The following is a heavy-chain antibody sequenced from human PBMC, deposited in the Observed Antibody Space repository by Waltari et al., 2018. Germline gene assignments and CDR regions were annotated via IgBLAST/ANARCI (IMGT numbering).Heavy chain of an antibody. Sequence: EVRRVHSGGGLVQPGVSLRLHRVGYGFTFGGSWMSWVRQSPEKGLEFVANIDQDGSTTNYMGPVKGRFTISRDNAKNSVYLQMNSLRVDDTTVYFCARDPFHSSFDYWGQGALVTVSS. CDR2: IDQDGSTT. D-gene: IGHD3-16*01. J-gene: IGHJ4*02. CDR3: ARDPFHSSFDY. V-gene: IGHV3-7*01. CDR1: GFTFGGSW.